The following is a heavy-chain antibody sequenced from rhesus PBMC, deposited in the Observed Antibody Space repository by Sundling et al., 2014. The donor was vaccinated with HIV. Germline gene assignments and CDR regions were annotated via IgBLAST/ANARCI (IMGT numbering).Heavy chain of an antibody. CDR3: AKELGYSYSLFDY. V-gene: IGHV3-103*01. CDR2: ISSGGST. CDR1: GFIFSSYA. Sequence: EVHLVESGGGLAKPGGSLRLSCAASGFIFSSYAMHWVRQAPGKGLEWVSAISSGGSTYYADSVKGRFTISRDNSKNTLSLQMNSLRAEDTAVYYCAKELGYSYSLFDYWGQGVLVTVSS. J-gene: IGHJ4*01. D-gene: IGHD5-12*01.